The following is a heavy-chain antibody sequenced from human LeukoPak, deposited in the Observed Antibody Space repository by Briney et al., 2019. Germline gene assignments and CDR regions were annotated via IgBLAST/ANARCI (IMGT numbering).Heavy chain of an antibody. J-gene: IGHJ4*02. V-gene: IGHV3-48*01. CDR2: ITSSSTI. Sequence: GGSLRLSCAASGFTFSSYSMSWVPQAPGKGLEWLSYITSSSTIYYADSVKGRFTISRDNGKNSLYLQMNSLRAEDTAVYYCARDWVAYDSSGYRTFDYWGQGTLVTVSS. D-gene: IGHD3-22*01. CDR1: GFTFSSYS. CDR3: ARDWVAYDSSGYRTFDY.